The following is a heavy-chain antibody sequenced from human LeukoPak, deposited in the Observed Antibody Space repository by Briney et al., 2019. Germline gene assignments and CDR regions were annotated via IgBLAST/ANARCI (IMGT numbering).Heavy chain of an antibody. Sequence: ASVKVSCKASGYTFTGYYIHWVRQAPGQGFEWMGWINPNSGGTNYAQKFQGRVTMTRDTSISTAYMELSRLRSDDTAVYYCARVVGFSSGWAGIFDYWGQGTLVTVSS. CDR3: ARVVGFSSGWAGIFDY. CDR1: GYTFTGYY. CDR2: INPNSGGT. J-gene: IGHJ4*02. D-gene: IGHD6-19*01. V-gene: IGHV1-2*02.